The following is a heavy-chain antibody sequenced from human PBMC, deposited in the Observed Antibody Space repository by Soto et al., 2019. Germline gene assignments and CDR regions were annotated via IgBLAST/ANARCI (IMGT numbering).Heavy chain of an antibody. J-gene: IGHJ4*02. CDR3: AKSPNFYCSSPNCYKYYFDH. Sequence: PGWSLRLSCASSGFTFNTYGMHWVRQAPGKGLEWVAVISYDGSEKYYVDSVKGRFTISKDNSKNTLYLQMNSLRPEDTAVYYCAKSPNFYCSSPNCYKYYFDHWGQGTRVTVSS. V-gene: IGHV3-30*18. D-gene: IGHD2-2*02. CDR2: ISYDGSEK. CDR1: GFTFNTYG.